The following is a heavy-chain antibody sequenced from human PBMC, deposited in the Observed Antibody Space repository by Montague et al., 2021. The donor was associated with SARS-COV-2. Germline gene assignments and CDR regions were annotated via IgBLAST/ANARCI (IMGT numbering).Heavy chain of an antibody. J-gene: IGHJ3*01. Sequence: SLRLSCADSGFTFSSYAMHWVRQDPGKGLEWVAVISYDESNKYYADSVKGRFTFSRDNSKNTLYLQMNSLRAEDAAVYYCATQAPGTPDAFDVWGQGTMVTVSS. D-gene: IGHD6-13*01. CDR1: GFTFSSYA. CDR3: ATQAPGTPDAFDV. V-gene: IGHV3-30*04. CDR2: ISYDESNK.